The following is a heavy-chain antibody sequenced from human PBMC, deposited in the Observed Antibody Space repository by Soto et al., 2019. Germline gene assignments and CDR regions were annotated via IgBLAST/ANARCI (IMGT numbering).Heavy chain of an antibody. D-gene: IGHD6-6*01. CDR1: GGSFSCYD. V-gene: IGHV4-34*01. J-gene: IGHJ6*02. CDR3: ARFYRYSSSSIYYYYGMDV. CDR2: INHSGST. Sequence: SETLSLTCAVYGGSFSCYDWSWIRQPPGKGLEWIGEINHSGSTNYNPSLKSRVTISVDTSKNQFSLKLSSVTAADTAVYYCARFYRYSSSSIYYYYGMDVWGQGTTVTVSS.